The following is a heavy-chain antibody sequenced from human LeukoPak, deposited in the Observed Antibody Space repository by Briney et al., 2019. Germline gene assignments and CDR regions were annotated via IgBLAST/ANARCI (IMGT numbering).Heavy chain of an antibody. Sequence: SETLSLTCTVSGDSISSGPYYWNWIRQPARKGLEWIGRISTRGSTLYNPSLKSRLTLSIDTSNNQFSLSLNSVTAADTATYYCARDLLRGLTGSWFEAFDIWGQGTMVIASS. J-gene: IGHJ3*02. CDR1: GDSISSGPYY. V-gene: IGHV4-61*02. CDR3: ARDLLRGLTGSWFEAFDI. CDR2: ISTRGST. D-gene: IGHD3-10*01.